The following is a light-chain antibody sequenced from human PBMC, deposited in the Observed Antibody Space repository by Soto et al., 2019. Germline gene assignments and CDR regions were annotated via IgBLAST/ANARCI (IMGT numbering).Light chain of an antibody. V-gene: IGLV2-14*01. CDR2: EVS. CDR3: SSYTSSSTLLYV. Sequence: QSALTPPASVSGSPGQSITISCTGTTNDVGGYNYVSWYQQHPGKAPKLLIFEVSSRPSGVSNRFSGSKSGNTASLTISALQAEDEADYVCSSYTSSSTLLYVFGTGTQLTVL. CDR1: TNDVGGYNY. J-gene: IGLJ1*01.